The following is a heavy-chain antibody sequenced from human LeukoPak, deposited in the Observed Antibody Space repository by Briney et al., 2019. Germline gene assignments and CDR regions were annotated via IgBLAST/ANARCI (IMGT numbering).Heavy chain of an antibody. Sequence: PSQTLSLTCSVSGGSISRSDYYWSWIRQPPGKGLEWIGYIYYSGITYYNPSLKSRVTISVDTSKNQFSLKLSSVTAADTAVYYCATAKRGPAPFDYWGQGTLVTVSS. CDR3: ATAKRGPAPFDY. CDR1: GGSISRSDYY. CDR2: IYYSGIT. J-gene: IGHJ4*02. V-gene: IGHV4-30-4*01. D-gene: IGHD2-2*01.